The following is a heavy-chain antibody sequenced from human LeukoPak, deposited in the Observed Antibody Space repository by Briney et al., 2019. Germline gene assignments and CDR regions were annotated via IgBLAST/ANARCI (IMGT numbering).Heavy chain of an antibody. J-gene: IGHJ3*02. D-gene: IGHD4-17*01. Sequence: ASVKVSCKASGYTFISYYVHWVRQAPGQGLEWVGVINPSGGTTNYAQKFQERVTITRDMSTSTAYMELSSLRSEDTAVYYCAAAVDYGDYTLDIWGQGTMVTVSS. CDR1: GYTFISYY. CDR3: AAAVDYGDYTLDI. V-gene: IGHV1-46*01. CDR2: INPSGGTT.